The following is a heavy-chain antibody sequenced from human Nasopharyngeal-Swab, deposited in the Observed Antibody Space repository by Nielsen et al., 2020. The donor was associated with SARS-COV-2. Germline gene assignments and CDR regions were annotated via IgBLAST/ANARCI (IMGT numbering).Heavy chain of an antibody. CDR2: ICAYNGNT. V-gene: IGHV1-18*01. J-gene: IGHJ6*02. Sequence: ASVKVSCKASGYTFTSYGISWVRQAPGQGLEWMGWICAYNGNTNYAQKLQGRVTMTTDTSTSTAYMELRSLRSDDTAVYYCARDMVGATIYYYGMDVWGQGTTVTVSS. CDR3: ARDMVGATIYYYGMDV. CDR1: GYTFTSYG. D-gene: IGHD1-26*01.